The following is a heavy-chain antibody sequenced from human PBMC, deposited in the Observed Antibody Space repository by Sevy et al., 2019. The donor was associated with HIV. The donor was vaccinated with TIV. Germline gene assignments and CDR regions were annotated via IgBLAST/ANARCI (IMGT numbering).Heavy chain of an antibody. Sequence: SETLSLTCTVSGVSIISSTYYWDWIGPPPGKGLEWIGNIHHTGKTYYIPSIRSRITMSVDTSKNQSSLILNSVTAADTAVYYCARHPANANGFEYWGRGTLVTVSS. V-gene: IGHV4-39*01. J-gene: IGHJ4*02. D-gene: IGHD2-2*01. CDR3: ARHPANANGFEY. CDR2: IHHTGKT. CDR1: GVSIISSTYY.